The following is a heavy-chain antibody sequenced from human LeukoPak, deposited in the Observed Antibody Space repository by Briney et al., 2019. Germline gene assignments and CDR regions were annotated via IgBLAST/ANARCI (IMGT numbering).Heavy chain of an antibody. CDR2: ISSSGSTI. CDR1: GFTFSDYD. V-gene: IGHV3-11*01. J-gene: IGHJ1*01. CDR3: ARDSSGWYLQYFQH. D-gene: IGHD6-19*01. Sequence: GGSLRLSCAASGFTFSDYDMSWIRQAPGKGLEWVSYISSSGSTIYYADSVKGRFTISRDNAKNSLYLQMNSLRAEDTAVYYCARDSSGWYLQYFQHWGQGTLVTVSS.